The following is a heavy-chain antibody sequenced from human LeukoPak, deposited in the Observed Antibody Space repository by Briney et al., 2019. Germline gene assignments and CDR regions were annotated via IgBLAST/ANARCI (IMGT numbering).Heavy chain of an antibody. CDR3: AKGPWGSSTNGIDY. Sequence: GRSPRLSCAASGFTFDDYAMHWVRQAPGKGLEWVSGISWNSGSIGYADSVKGRFTISRDNAKNSLYLQMNSLRAEDTALYYCAKGPWGSSTNGIDYWGQGTLVTVSS. CDR2: ISWNSGSI. D-gene: IGHD2-2*01. V-gene: IGHV3-9*01. J-gene: IGHJ4*02. CDR1: GFTFDDYA.